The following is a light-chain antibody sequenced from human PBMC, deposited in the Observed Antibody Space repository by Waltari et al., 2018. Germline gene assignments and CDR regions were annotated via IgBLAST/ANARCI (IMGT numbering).Light chain of an antibody. CDR1: SSNIGANV. V-gene: IGLV1-44*01. CDR2: RND. J-gene: IGLJ3*02. Sequence: QSVLTQPPSASGTPGQRVTIACSGSSSNIGANVVTWYQQPPGKAPKLLIYRNDQRPSGVPDRFSASKSGTSASLAISGLQSEDEADYYCAAWDDRMNGHWVFGGGTKVTVL. CDR3: AAWDDRMNGHWV.